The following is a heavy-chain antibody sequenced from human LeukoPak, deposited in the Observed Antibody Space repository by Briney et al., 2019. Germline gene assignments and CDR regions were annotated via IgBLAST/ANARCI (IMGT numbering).Heavy chain of an antibody. V-gene: IGHV3-53*05. D-gene: IGHD1-1*01. Sequence: GGSLSLSCAASGFTVSRNYMTWVRQAAGKGLEWVSVIYSCGNTYYAESVKGRFTVSRDNYNNPLFIHTSSFSPEAPAVEYCVRATASQFRPFDIWGQGTMVTVSS. CDR1: GFTVSRNY. CDR2: IYSCGNT. CDR3: VRATASQFRPFDI. J-gene: IGHJ3*02.